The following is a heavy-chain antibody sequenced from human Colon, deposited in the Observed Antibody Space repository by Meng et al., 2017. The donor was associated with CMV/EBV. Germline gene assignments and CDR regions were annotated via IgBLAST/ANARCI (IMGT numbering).Heavy chain of an antibody. J-gene: IGHJ5*02. Sequence: ASVKVSCKSSGYTLTASYFHWVRQAPGQGLEWLGIMHYSSGNTAHTQKLQGRISMTRDTSTSTVYIELTSLRSDDTAVYYCARDLHDSWNYYWFDPWGQGTPVTVSS. D-gene: IGHD3-3*01. CDR2: MHYSSGNT. CDR3: ARDLHDSWNYYWFDP. V-gene: IGHV1-46*01. CDR1: GYTLTASY.